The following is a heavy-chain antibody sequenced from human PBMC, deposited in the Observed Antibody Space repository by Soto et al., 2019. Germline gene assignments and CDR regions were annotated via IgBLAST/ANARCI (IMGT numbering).Heavy chain of an antibody. CDR2: IYHTGST. Sequence: SETLSLTCTVSGGSISSGDHYWSWIRQPPGKGLEWIGYIYHTGSTYYNPSLKSRVTISVDTSKNQFSLKLNSVTAADTAFYYCARERGTIVWIHGRYFDLWGRGTLVTVSS. D-gene: IGHD5-18*01. V-gene: IGHV4-30-4*01. CDR3: ARERGTIVWIHGRYFDL. J-gene: IGHJ2*01. CDR1: GGSISSGDHY.